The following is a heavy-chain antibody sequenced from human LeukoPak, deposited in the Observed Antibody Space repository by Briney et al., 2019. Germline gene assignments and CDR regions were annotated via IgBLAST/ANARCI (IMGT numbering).Heavy chain of an antibody. D-gene: IGHD3-9*01. J-gene: IGHJ4*02. CDR1: GFTVSSNY. Sequence: GGSLRLSCAASGFTVSSNYMSWVRQAPGKGLEWVSVIYSGGGTYYADSVKGRFTISRDNSKNTLYLQMNSLRAEDTAVYYCARDGASGRYFDFRGQGTLVTVSS. CDR2: IYSGGGT. V-gene: IGHV3-66*01. CDR3: ARDGASGRYFDF.